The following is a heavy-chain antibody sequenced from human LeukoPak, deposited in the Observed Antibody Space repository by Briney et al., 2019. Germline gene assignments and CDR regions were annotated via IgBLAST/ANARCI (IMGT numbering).Heavy chain of an antibody. CDR1: GFTFDDYA. CDR3: AKSGFWSGYFPLDY. CDR2: ISWDGDST. Sequence: GGSLRLSCAASGFTFDDYAMHWVRQAPGKGLEWVSLISWDGDSTYYTDSVRGRFTISRDNSKNSLYLQMNSLRAEDTALYYCAKSGFWSGYFPLDYWGQGTLVTVSS. D-gene: IGHD3-3*01. V-gene: IGHV3-43D*03. J-gene: IGHJ4*02.